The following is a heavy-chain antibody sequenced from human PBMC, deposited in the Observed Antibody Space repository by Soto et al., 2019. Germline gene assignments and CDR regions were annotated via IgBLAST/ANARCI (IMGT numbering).Heavy chain of an antibody. CDR2: IGTSVRNT. V-gene: IGHV3-23*01. J-gene: IGHJ2*01. D-gene: IGHD6-25*01. CDR1: GFTFYDYS. CDR3: AKVRGFLGGSPVWYFDF. Sequence: EVQLLESGGDFVQPGGSLRLSCAASGFTFYDYSVSWVRQAPGKGLEWVSTIGTSVRNTYYADSLKGRFPISGDISRETRYLQIRSLRDQDTAVYYRAKVRGFLGGSPVWYFDFCGRGTLVTVS.